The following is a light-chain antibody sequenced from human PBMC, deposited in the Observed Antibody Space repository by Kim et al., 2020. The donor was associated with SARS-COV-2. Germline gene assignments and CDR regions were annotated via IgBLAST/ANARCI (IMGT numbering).Light chain of an antibody. CDR2: EDT. CDR3: QSYDSANLV. CDR1: SGSIASNY. V-gene: IGLV6-57*02. Sequence: GKTVTISGTGSSGSIASNYVQWYQLRPGSAPIIVIYEDTQRPSGVPDRFSGSIDSSSNSASLTISGLKTEDEADYYCQSYDSANLVFGGGTQLTVL. J-gene: IGLJ2*01.